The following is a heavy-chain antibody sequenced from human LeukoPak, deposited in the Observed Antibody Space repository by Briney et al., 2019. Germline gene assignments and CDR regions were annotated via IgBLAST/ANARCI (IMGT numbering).Heavy chain of an antibody. V-gene: IGHV4-34*12. CDR3: ASGAWATRLHS. D-gene: IGHD5-24*01. CDR1: GESLNYYY. J-gene: IGHJ4*02. CDR2: VFDGKTT. Sequence: SETLSLTCAVYGESLNYYYWSWIRQSPEKGLEWIGKVFDGKTTNYNPSLKSRVTISAVTSSNQFSLNLKSVTAADTAVYYCASGAWATRLHSWAQGTLVIVSS.